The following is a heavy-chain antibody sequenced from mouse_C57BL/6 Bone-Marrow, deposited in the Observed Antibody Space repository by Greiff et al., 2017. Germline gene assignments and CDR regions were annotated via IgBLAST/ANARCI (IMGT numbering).Heavy chain of an antibody. CDR1: GFSLTSYG. CDR3: ARKGRFAY. CDR2: IWGGGSK. V-gene: IGHV2-2*01. J-gene: IGHJ3*01. D-gene: IGHD3-3*01. Sequence: VKLQESGPGLVQPSQSLSITCTVSGFSLTSYGVHWVRQSPGKGLEWLGMIWGGGSKDYNAAFISRLSTSKDNSKSQVFFKMNSLQADETAIYYCARKGRFAYGGQGTLVTVSA.